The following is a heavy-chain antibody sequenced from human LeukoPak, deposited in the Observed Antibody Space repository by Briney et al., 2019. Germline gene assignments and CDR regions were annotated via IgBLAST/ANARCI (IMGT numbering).Heavy chain of an antibody. Sequence: GRFTISRDNSKNSLYVQLNNLRTEDTALYYCAKGRYGSGSFSTPFEYWGQGTLVTVSS. J-gene: IGHJ4*02. D-gene: IGHD3-10*01. CDR3: AKGRYGSGSFSTPFEY. V-gene: IGHV3-43*01.